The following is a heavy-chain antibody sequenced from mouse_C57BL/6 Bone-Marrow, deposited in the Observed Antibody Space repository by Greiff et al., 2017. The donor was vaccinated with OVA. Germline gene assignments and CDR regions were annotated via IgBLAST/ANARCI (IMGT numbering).Heavy chain of an antibody. CDR2: INPNNGGT. J-gene: IGHJ3*01. CDR1: GYTFTDYY. Sequence: EVQLQQSGPELVKPGASVKISCKASGYTFTDYYMNWVKQSHGKSLEWIGDINPNNGGTSYNQKFKGKATLTVDKSSSTAYMELRSLTSEDSAVYYCARWRLPYWGQGTLVTVSA. D-gene: IGHD2-4*01. CDR3: ARWRLPY. V-gene: IGHV1-26*01.